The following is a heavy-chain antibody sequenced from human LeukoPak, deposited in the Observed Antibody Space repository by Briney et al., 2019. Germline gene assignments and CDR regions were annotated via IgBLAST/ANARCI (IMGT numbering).Heavy chain of an antibody. CDR1: GFTFSNYA. Sequence: GGSLRLSCAASGFTFSNYAMSWVRQAPGKGLEWVSSIYNDATTYYADSVKGRFTTSRDNSKNTLYLQINSLRAGDTAVYYCAGRAELGRGFDYWGQGTLVTGSS. V-gene: IGHV3-66*01. D-gene: IGHD7-27*01. CDR3: AGRAELGRGFDY. J-gene: IGHJ4*02. CDR2: IYNDATT.